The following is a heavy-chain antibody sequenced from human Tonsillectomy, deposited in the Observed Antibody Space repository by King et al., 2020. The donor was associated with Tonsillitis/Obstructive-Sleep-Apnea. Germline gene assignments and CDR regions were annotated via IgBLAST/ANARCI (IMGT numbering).Heavy chain of an antibody. V-gene: IGHV3-48*02. CDR2: ISGSSSTI. CDR3: VPRLDY. Sequence: VQLVESGGGLVQPGGSLRLSCAASGFTFSTYSMNWVRQAPGKGRGWVSYISGSSSTIYYADSVKGRFTISRDNAKNSLYLQMNSLRDEDTAGYYCVPRLDYWGQGTLVTVSS. J-gene: IGHJ4*02. CDR1: GFTFSTYS.